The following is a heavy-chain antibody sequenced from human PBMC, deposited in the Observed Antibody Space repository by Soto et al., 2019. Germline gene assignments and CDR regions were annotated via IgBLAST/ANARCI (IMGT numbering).Heavy chain of an antibody. Sequence: EVQLLESGGGLVQPGGSLRLSCAASGFTFSSYAMSWVRQAPGKGLEWVSAISGSGGSTYYADSVKGRFTISRDNSNNPLYLQMNSLRAEDTAVYYCAHTGVVVPYYYGMDVWGQGTTVTVSS. CDR1: GFTFSSYA. CDR2: ISGSGGST. CDR3: AHTGVVVPYYYGMDV. V-gene: IGHV3-23*01. J-gene: IGHJ6*02. D-gene: IGHD2-15*01.